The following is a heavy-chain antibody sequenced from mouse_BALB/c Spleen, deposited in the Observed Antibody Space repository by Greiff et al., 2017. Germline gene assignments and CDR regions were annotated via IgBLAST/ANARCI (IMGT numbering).Heavy chain of an antibody. J-gene: IGHJ1*01. CDR3: ARTGTYPYFDV. CDR2: ISSGGSYT. CDR1: GFTFSSYG. D-gene: IGHD3-2*01. Sequence: EVKLMESGGDLVKPGGSLKLSCAASGFTFSSYGMSWVRQTPDKRLEWVATISSGGSYTYYPDSVKGRFTISRDNAKNTLYLQMSSLKSEDTAMYYCARTGTYPYFDVWGAGTTVTVSS. V-gene: IGHV5-6*01.